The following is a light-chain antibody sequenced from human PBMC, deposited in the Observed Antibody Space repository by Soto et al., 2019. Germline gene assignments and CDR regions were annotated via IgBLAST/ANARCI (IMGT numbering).Light chain of an antibody. CDR3: QSYESSNYVV. CDR1: SGSIASNY. J-gene: IGLJ2*01. CDR2: END. Sequence: NFMLTQPHSVSESPGKTVTISCTGSSGSIASNYVQWFQQRPGSAPSTLIYENDERPSGVPDRFSGSIDYSSNSASLTISGLRTEDEADYYCQSYESSNYVVFGGGTKLTVL. V-gene: IGLV6-57*02.